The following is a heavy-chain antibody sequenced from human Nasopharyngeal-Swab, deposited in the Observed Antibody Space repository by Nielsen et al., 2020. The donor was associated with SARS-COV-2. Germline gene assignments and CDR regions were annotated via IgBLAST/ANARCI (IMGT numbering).Heavy chain of an antibody. CDR1: GFTFSSYW. V-gene: IGHV3-7*01. D-gene: IGHD3-22*01. CDR3: ASSLSYYYDSSGYSL. J-gene: IGHJ4*02. Sequence: GESLKISCAASGFTFSSYWMSWVRQAPGKGLEWVANIKQAGSEKYYVDSVKGRFTISRDNAKNSLYLQMNSLRAEDTAVYYCASSLSYYYDSSGYSLWGQGTLVTVSS. CDR2: IKQAGSEK.